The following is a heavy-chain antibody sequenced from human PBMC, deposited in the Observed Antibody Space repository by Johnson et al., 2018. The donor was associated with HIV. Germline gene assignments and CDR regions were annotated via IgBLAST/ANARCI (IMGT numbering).Heavy chain of an antibody. CDR1: GFTVSSNY. D-gene: IGHD1-26*01. CDR3: GKDDLWWELSHDDALDI. V-gene: IGHV3-66*01. CDR2: IYSGGST. J-gene: IGHJ3*02. Sequence: VQLVESGGGVVQPGRSLRLSCAASGFTVSSNYMNWVRQAPGKGLEWVSLIYSGGSTYYADSVKGRFTISRDNSKNTLYLQMNSLRAEDKAVYYGGKDDLWWELSHDDALDIWGQGTMVIVSS.